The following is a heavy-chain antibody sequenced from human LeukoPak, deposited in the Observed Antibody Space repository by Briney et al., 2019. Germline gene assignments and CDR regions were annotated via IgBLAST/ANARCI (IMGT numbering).Heavy chain of an antibody. Sequence: SETLSLTCTVSGGSISSNSYYWGWIRQPPGKGLEWIGSIYYSGSTYYNPSLKSRVTISVDTSKNQFSLKLSSVTAADTAVYYCARARRWYSSGWYYFDYWGQGTLVTVSS. D-gene: IGHD6-19*01. J-gene: IGHJ4*02. CDR1: GGSISSNSYY. CDR2: IYYSGST. CDR3: ARARRWYSSGWYYFDY. V-gene: IGHV4-39*01.